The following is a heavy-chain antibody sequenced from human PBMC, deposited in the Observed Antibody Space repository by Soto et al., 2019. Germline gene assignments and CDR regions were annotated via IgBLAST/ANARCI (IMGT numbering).Heavy chain of an antibody. CDR1: GGSISSYY. CDR3: AKNYGTASDI. V-gene: IGHV4-59*01. CDR2: IYYSGST. Sequence: SETLSLTCTVSGGSISSYYWSWIRQPPGKGLEWIGYIYYSGSTNYNPSLKSRVTISVDTSKNQFSLKLSSVTAADTAVYYCAKNYGTASDIWGQGTMVTVSS. D-gene: IGHD3-10*01. J-gene: IGHJ3*02.